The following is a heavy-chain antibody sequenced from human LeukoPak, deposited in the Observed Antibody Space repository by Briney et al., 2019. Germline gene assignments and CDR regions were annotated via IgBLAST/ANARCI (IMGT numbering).Heavy chain of an antibody. Sequence: PGGSLRLSCAASGFTFSSYWMSWVRQAPGKGLEWVANIKQDGSEESYVDSVKGRFTISRDNAKNSLYLQMNSLRAEDTAVYYCAGDDYGDYWGQGILVTVSS. J-gene: IGHJ4*02. CDR1: GFTFSSYW. CDR3: AGDDYGDY. CDR2: IKQDGSEE. V-gene: IGHV3-7*01.